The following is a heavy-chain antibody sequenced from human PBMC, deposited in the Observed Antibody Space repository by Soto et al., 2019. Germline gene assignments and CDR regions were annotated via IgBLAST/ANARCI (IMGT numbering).Heavy chain of an antibody. CDR2: IYYGGGT. CDR1: GGSISSYY. Sequence: SETLSLTCTVSGGSISSYYWNWIRQPPGKGLEWIGDIYYGGGTNYNPSLKSRVTLSVDTSKNQFSLKLSSVTAADTAVYYCASQYYYDSSGSQTFDYWGQGTLVTV. J-gene: IGHJ4*02. D-gene: IGHD3-22*01. CDR3: ASQYYYDSSGSQTFDY. V-gene: IGHV4-59*01.